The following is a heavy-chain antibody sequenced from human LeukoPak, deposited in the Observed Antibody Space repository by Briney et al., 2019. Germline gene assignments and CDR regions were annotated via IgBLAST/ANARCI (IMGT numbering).Heavy chain of an antibody. CDR2: ISGSGGST. D-gene: IGHD3-16*01. CDR1: GFTFSSYA. Sequence: GGVLRLSCAASGFTFSSYAMSWVRQAPGKGLEWVSGISGSGGSTYYADSVKGRFTISRDNSKNTLYPQMNSLRAEDTAVYYCARGGGRHVEYWGQGTLVTVSS. J-gene: IGHJ4*02. V-gene: IGHV3-23*01. CDR3: ARGGGRHVEY.